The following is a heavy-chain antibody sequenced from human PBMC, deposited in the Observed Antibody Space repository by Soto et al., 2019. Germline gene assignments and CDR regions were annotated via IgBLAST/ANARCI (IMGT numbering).Heavy chain of an antibody. Sequence: QVQLVQSGAEVKKPGASVKVSCKASGYTFTSYGISWVRQAPGQGLEWMGWISAYNGNTNYAQKLRGRVNMTTDTSTSTAYMARRSVRSDDTAVYYCARDRGCVVRAPPVDYWGQGTLVTVSS. V-gene: IGHV1-18*01. D-gene: IGHD3-10*01. J-gene: IGHJ4*02. CDR1: GYTFTSYG. CDR2: ISAYNGNT. CDR3: ARDRGCVVRAPPVDY.